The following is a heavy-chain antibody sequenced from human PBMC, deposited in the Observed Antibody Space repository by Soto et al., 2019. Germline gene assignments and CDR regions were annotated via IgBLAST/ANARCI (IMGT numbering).Heavy chain of an antibody. CDR3: ARVPGP. Sequence: SETLSLTCTFSGGSISTYYWSWIRQPPGKGLEWIGYIYHSGSTYYNPSLKSRVTISVDRSKNQFSLKLSSVTAADTAVYYCARVPGPWGQGTLVTVSS. CDR2: IYHSGST. V-gene: IGHV4-59*12. CDR1: GGSISTYY. J-gene: IGHJ5*02.